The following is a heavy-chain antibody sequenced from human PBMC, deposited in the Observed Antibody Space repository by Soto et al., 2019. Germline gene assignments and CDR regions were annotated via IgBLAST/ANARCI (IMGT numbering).Heavy chain of an antibody. Sequence: GGSLRLSCAAYGFTFSSYGMHWVRQAPGKGLEWEAVISYDGTNNYYTESVKGRFTISRDNSKNTLFLQMNSLRADDTAVYFCAKGDCSGGSCYFSAFDIWGQGTMVTVSS. J-gene: IGHJ3*02. CDR2: ISYDGTNN. V-gene: IGHV3-30*18. CDR1: GFTFSSYG. CDR3: AKGDCSGGSCYFSAFDI. D-gene: IGHD2-15*01.